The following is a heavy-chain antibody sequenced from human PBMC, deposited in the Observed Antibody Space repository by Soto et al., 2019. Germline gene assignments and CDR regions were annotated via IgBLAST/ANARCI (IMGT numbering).Heavy chain of an antibody. CDR3: ARDHYYGSGRYDY. V-gene: IGHV3-33*01. D-gene: IGHD3-10*01. Sequence: QVQLVESGGGVVQPGRSLRLSCAASGFTLSSYGMHWVRQAPGKGLEWVAVIWYDGSNKYYADSVKGRFTISRDNSKNTLYLQMNSLRAEDTAVYYCARDHYYGSGRYDYWGQGTLVTVSS. CDR2: IWYDGSNK. J-gene: IGHJ4*02. CDR1: GFTLSSYG.